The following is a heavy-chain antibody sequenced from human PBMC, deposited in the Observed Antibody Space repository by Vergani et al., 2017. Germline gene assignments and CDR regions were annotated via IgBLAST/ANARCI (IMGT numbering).Heavy chain of an antibody. V-gene: IGHV3-48*04. CDR2: ISSSSSTI. CDR1: GFTFSSYS. J-gene: IGHJ4*02. CDR3: VRDGGYNHAAFDY. D-gene: IGHD5-24*01. Sequence: EVQLVESGGGLVQPGGSLRLSCAASGFTFSSYSMNWVRQAPGKGLEWVSYISSSSSTIYYADSVKGRFTISRDNAKNSLYLQMNSLRAEDTAVYYCVRDGGYNHAAFDYWGQGTLVTVSS.